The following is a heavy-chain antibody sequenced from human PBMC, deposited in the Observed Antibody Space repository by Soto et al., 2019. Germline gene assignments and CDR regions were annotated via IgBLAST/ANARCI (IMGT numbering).Heavy chain of an antibody. CDR3: ARQGMAVSSYYFGY. Sequence: EVQLVESGGGLVQPGGSLRLSCAASGFTFSSYAMHWVRQAPGKGLEYVSAISSNGGSTYYANSVKGRFTISRDNSKNTLHLHVSNLRAEEMAVCYWARQGMAVSSYYFGYGGQGTLVTVSS. J-gene: IGHJ4*02. D-gene: IGHD2-8*02. CDR2: ISSNGGST. V-gene: IGHV3-64*01. CDR1: GFTFSSYA.